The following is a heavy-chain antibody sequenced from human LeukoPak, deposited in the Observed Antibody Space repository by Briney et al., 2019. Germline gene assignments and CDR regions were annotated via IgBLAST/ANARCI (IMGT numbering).Heavy chain of an antibody. Sequence: SGTLSLTCTVSGGSISGNYWSWIRQPAGKGLEWIGRISSSGNTNYNPSLKSRVTMSVDTSKNHLSLKLTSVTAADTAVYYCAREGDGGQPFRFDYWGQGTLVPVFS. V-gene: IGHV4-4*07. D-gene: IGHD4-23*01. CDR2: ISSSGNT. J-gene: IGHJ4*02. CDR3: AREGDGGQPFRFDY. CDR1: GGSISGNY.